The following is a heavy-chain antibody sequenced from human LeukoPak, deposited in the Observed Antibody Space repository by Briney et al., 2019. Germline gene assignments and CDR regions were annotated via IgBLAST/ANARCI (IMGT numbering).Heavy chain of an antibody. CDR2: IYTGGGR. CDR1: GFTVSSNY. V-gene: IGHV3-53*01. Sequence: GGSLRLSCAASGFTVSSNYMSWVRQAPGKGLEWVSVIYTGGGRYYADSVRGRFTISGDTSKNMVFLQMNSLRVEDTAVYYCARGIDYWGRGTLVTVSS. J-gene: IGHJ4*02. CDR3: ARGIDY.